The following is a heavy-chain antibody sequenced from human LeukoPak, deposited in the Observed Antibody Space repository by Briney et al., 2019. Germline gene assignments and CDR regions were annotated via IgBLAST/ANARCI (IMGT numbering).Heavy chain of an antibody. J-gene: IGHJ6*02. D-gene: IGHD4-23*01. CDR2: ISYDGSNK. CDR1: GFTFSSYG. V-gene: IGHV3-30*03. Sequence: PGRSLRLSCAASGFTFSSYGMHWVRQAPGKGLEWVAVISYDGSNKYYADSVKGRFTISRDNSKNTLYLQMNSLRAEDTAVYYCARAAYGGNFLYYYYGMDVWGQGTTVTVSS. CDR3: ARAAYGGNFLYYYYGMDV.